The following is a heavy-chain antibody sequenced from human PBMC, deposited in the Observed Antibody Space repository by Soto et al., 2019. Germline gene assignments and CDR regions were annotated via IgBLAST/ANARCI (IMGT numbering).Heavy chain of an antibody. Sequence: QVQLVQSGAEVKKPGSSVKVSCKASGGTFSSYAISWVRQAPGQGLEWMGGIIPIFGTANYAQKFQGRVTITADESTSTAYMELSSLGSEDTAVYYCARDSVRYCRDGVCYQGYYYFAMDVWGQGTTVTVS. D-gene: IGHD2-8*01. J-gene: IGHJ6*02. CDR2: IIPIFGTA. CDR3: ARDSVRYCRDGVCYQGYYYFAMDV. CDR1: GGTFSSYA. V-gene: IGHV1-69*01.